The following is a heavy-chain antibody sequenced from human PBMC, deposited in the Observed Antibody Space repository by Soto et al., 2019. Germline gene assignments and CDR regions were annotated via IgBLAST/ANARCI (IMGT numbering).Heavy chain of an antibody. V-gene: IGHV1-3*01. CDR3: AGDYRRIAAAGTNYFDY. CDR2: INAGNGNT. J-gene: IGHJ4*02. CDR1: GYTFTSYA. Sequence: QVQLVQSGAEVKKPGASVKVSCKASGYTFTSYAMHWVRQAPGQRLEWMGWINAGNGNTKYSQKFQGRVTITRDTSASTAYMELSSLRSEDTAVYYCAGDYRRIAAAGTNYFDYWGQGTLVTVSS. D-gene: IGHD6-13*01.